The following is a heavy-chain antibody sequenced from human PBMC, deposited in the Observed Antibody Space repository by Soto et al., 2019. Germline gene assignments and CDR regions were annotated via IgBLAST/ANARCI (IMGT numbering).Heavy chain of an antibody. Sequence: QLQLQESGPGLVKPSETLSLTCTVSGGSISSSSYYWGWIRQPPGKGLEWIGSIYYSGSTYYNPSLKSRVTISVDTSKNQFSLKLSSVTAADTAVYYCARHPLTAPPAHWGQGTLVTVSS. V-gene: IGHV4-39*01. D-gene: IGHD6-25*01. CDR2: IYYSGST. CDR1: GGSISSSSYY. CDR3: ARHPLTAPPAH. J-gene: IGHJ4*02.